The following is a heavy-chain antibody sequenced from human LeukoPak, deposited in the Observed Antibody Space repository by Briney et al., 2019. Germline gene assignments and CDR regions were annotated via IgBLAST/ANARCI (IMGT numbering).Heavy chain of an antibody. CDR2: IYYSGIT. V-gene: IGHV4-59*13. Sequence: SETLSLTCTVSGGSISHYYWSWIRQPPGKGLEWIGYIYYSGITNYNPSLKSRVTISVDTSKNQFSLKLSSVTAADTAVYYCARNNYDRWYYFDYWGQGTLVTVSS. CDR1: GGSISHYY. CDR3: ARNNYDRWYYFDY. D-gene: IGHD3-22*01. J-gene: IGHJ4*02.